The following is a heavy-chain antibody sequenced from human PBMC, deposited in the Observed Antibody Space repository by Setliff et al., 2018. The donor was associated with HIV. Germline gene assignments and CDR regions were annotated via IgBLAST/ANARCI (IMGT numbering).Heavy chain of an antibody. CDR2: IFYSGST. CDR3: AQLGMVDDFDY. CDR1: GYSISSGYY. V-gene: IGHV4-61*03. Sequence: PSETLSLTCAVSGYSISSGYYWGWIRQPPGEGLEWIGYIFYSGSTNYNPSLKSRVTISVDTSKNHFSLKLRSVTAADTAVYYCAQLGMVDDFDYWGQGTLVTVSS. J-gene: IGHJ4*02. D-gene: IGHD1-1*01.